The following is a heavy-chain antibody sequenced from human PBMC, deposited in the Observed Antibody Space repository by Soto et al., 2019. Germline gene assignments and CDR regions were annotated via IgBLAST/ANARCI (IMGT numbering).Heavy chain of an antibody. D-gene: IGHD1-7*01. CDR3: ARRARTATTNRGAFDV. CDR1: GFTFNTYV. CDR2: ISYSADKT. V-gene: IGHV3-23*01. Sequence: EVQLLESGGGLVQPGGSLRLSCAASGFTFNTYVMKWVRQAPGKGLEWVSTISYSADKTHYADSVKGRFTISRDNSRATLFLQMTSLTADDAAVYYCARRARTATTNRGAFDVWGQGTMVTVSS. J-gene: IGHJ3*01.